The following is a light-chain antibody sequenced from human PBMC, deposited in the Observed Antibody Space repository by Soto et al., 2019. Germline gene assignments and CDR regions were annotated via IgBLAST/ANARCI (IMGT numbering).Light chain of an antibody. CDR3: QQYGSSPQT. Sequence: EIVVTQSPGTLSLSPGERATLSCRASQSVSSSYIAWYQQKPGQAPRLLIYGASSRATGIPDRFSGSGSGTDFTLTISRLEPEDLAVYYCQQYGSSPQTFGQGTKVEIK. V-gene: IGKV3-20*01. CDR2: GAS. CDR1: QSVSSSY. J-gene: IGKJ1*01.